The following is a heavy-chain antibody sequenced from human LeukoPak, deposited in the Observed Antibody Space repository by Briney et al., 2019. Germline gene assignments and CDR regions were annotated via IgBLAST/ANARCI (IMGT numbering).Heavy chain of an antibody. Sequence: ASEKVSCKVSGYTFTELSMHWVRQAPGKGLEWMGGFDPEDVETIYAQNFKGRFTMTEVTSTDTAYMQLSSLRSEDTAVYYCATPRPYYYDSSGYYSYYFDYWGQGTLVTVSS. V-gene: IGHV1-24*01. J-gene: IGHJ4*02. D-gene: IGHD3-22*01. CDR3: ATPRPYYYDSSGYYSYYFDY. CDR2: FDPEDVET. CDR1: GYTFTELS.